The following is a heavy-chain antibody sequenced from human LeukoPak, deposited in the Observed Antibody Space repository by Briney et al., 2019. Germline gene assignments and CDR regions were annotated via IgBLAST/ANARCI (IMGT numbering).Heavy chain of an antibody. J-gene: IGHJ4*02. CDR1: GYILSSYN. Sequence: GASVKVSCKASGYILSSYNMHWVRQAPGQGLEWLGIINPSGGDTKYAQKFQGRVTLTRDTSTSTVYMELSSLRSEDTAVYYCARSRWELLVYFDYWGQGTLVTVSS. CDR2: INPSGGDT. D-gene: IGHD1-26*01. V-gene: IGHV1-46*01. CDR3: ARSRWELLVYFDY.